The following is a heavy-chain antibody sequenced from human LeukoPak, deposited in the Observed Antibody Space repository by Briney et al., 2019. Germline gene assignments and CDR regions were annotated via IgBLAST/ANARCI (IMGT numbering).Heavy chain of an antibody. D-gene: IGHD1-26*01. J-gene: IGHJ6*02. CDR1: GVTFDDYA. Sequence: GGSLRLSCAASGVTFDDYAMHWVRQAPGKGLEWVSLISGDGGSTYYADSVKGRFTISRDNSKNSLYLQMNSLRTEDTALYYCAKAGMGATLYYGMDVWGQGTTVTVSS. CDR3: AKAGMGATLYYGMDV. V-gene: IGHV3-43*02. CDR2: ISGDGGST.